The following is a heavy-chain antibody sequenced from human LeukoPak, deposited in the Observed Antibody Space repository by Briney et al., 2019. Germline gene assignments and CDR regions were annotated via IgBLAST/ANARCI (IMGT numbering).Heavy chain of an antibody. V-gene: IGHV1-18*01. CDR3: ARNFPSGWFDP. CDR2: ISAYNGNT. J-gene: IGHJ5*02. Sequence: ASVKVSCKASGYTFSSYGISWVRQAPGQGLEWMGWISAYNGNTNYVQKLQGRVTMTTDTSTSTAYMELRSLRSDDTAVYYCARNFPSGWFDPWGQGTLVTVSS. D-gene: IGHD6-19*01. CDR1: GYTFSSYG.